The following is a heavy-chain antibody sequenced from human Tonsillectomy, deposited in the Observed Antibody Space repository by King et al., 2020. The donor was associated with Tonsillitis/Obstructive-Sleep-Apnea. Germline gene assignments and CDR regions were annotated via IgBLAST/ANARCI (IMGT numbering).Heavy chain of an antibody. D-gene: IGHD6-19*01. CDR1: GFTFSSYA. CDR3: GKEAPAVAGTVYVED. V-gene: IGHV3-23*04. Sequence: VQLVESGGGVVQPGGSLRLSCAASGFTFSSYAMSWVPQAPGEGLEGVSAISGNGGNTYYADSVTGRFTLSRDNSKNTLYLQVNSLRAEDTAVYLCGKEAPAVAGTVYVEDWGQGTLVTVSS. J-gene: IGHJ4*02. CDR2: ISGNGGNT.